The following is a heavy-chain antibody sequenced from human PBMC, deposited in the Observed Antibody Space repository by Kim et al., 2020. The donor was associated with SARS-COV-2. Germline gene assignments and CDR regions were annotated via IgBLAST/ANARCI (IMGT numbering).Heavy chain of an antibody. CDR3: ARQLANGYYYYGMDV. V-gene: IGHV3-11*04. Sequence: DSVKGRFTISRDNAKNSLYLQMNSLRAEDTAVYYCARQLANGYYYYGMDVWGQGTTVTVSS. J-gene: IGHJ6*02. D-gene: IGHD6-6*01.